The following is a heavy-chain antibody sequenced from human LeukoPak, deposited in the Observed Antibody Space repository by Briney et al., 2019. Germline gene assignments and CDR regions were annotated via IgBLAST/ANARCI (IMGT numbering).Heavy chain of an antibody. D-gene: IGHD3-10*01. J-gene: IGHJ6*02. V-gene: IGHV1-58*02. CDR1: GFTFTSSA. CDR2: IVVGSGNT. Sequence: ASVKVSCKASGFTFTSSAMQWVRQARGQRLEWIGWIVVGSGNTNYAQKFQERVTITRDMSTSTAYMELSSLRSEDTAAYYCAADLGKDYYYGMDVWGQGTTVTVSS. CDR3: AADLGKDYYYGMDV.